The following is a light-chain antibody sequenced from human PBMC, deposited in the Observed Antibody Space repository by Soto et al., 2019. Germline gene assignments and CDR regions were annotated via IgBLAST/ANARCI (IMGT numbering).Light chain of an antibody. CDR3: QKCNDDSRT. V-gene: IGKV1-27*01. J-gene: IGKJ1*01. CDR2: AAS. CDR1: QAISNY. Sequence: DIQMTQSPSSLSASVGDRVTITCRASQAISNYVAWYQQKPGQVPKLLIYAASTLQSGVPSRFSGSGAGTYFTLTISSLQPEDVATYYWQKCNDDSRTFGQGTKVEVK.